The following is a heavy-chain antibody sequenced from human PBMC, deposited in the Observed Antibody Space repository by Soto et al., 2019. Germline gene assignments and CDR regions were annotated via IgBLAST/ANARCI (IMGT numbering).Heavy chain of an antibody. CDR2: IWYDGNTK. CDR3: ARPLVAPVDSPYYYGMDV. Sequence: AGSLSLSCAASGFTVNIYGVNWVRQAPGKGLEWVAVIWYDGNTKYYAGSVKGRFTISRDNLKNTLYLQMNSLKAEDTAVYYCARPLVAPVDSPYYYGMDVWGQGTTVTVSS. D-gene: IGHD5-12*01. J-gene: IGHJ6*02. CDR1: GFTVNIYG. V-gene: IGHV3-33*01.